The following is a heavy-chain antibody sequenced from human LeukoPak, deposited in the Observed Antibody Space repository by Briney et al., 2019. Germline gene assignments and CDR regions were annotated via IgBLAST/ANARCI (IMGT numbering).Heavy chain of an antibody. CDR2: INHSGST. D-gene: IGHD3-10*01. Sequence: PSETLSLTCTVSGGSISSSSYYWGWIRQPPGKGLEWIGEINHSGSTNYNPSLKSRVTISVDTSKNQFSLKLSSVTAADTAVYYCARAPYYGSGSYYIRGPLDYWGQGTLVTVSS. CDR3: ARAPYYGSGSYYIRGPLDY. CDR1: GGSISSSSYY. J-gene: IGHJ4*02. V-gene: IGHV4-39*07.